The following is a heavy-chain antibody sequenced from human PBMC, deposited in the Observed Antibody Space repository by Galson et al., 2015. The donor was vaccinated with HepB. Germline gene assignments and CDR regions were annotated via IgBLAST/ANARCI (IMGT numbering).Heavy chain of an antibody. CDR2: INHSGST. Sequence: SETLSLTCAVYGGSFSGYYWSWIRQPPGKGLEWIGEINHSGSTNYNPSLKSRVTISVDTSKNQFSLKLSSVTAADTAVYYCARGPVKAVAGPEPVANFDYWGQGTLVTVSS. D-gene: IGHD6-19*01. J-gene: IGHJ4*02. CDR1: GGSFSGYY. CDR3: ARGPVKAVAGPEPVANFDY. V-gene: IGHV4-34*01.